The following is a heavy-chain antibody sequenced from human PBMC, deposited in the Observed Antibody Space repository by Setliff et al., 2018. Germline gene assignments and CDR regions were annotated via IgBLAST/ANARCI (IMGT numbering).Heavy chain of an antibody. D-gene: IGHD2-2*01. CDR3: SRLVRYCTATSCQRLSGGEF. CDR2: VIPVFRTA. J-gene: IGHJ4*02. CDR1: GGTFRSDG. Sequence: SVKVSCKASGGTFRSDGFNWVRQASGQGLEWMGRVIPVFRTANYAHRFQGRVTLTTDTSTCTAYMELSSLTSDDTAVYFCSRLVRYCTATSCQRLSGGEFWGQGTLVTVSS. V-gene: IGHV1-69*05.